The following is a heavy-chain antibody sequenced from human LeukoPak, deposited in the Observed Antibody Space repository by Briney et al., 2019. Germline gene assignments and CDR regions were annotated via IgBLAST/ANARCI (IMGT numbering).Heavy chain of an antibody. CDR2: IYWDDDK. CDR3: AHIVSNGYNFAFDI. CDR1: GFSLSTSGVS. D-gene: IGHD5-24*01. J-gene: IGHJ3*02. V-gene: IGHV2-5*02. Sequence: ESSPTLVKPTQTLTLTCTFSGFSLSTSGVSVGWIRHPPGKALEWLALIYWDDDKRYRPSLKNRLTITKDTFKNQVVLTMTNMDPVDTATYYCAHIVSNGYNFAFDIWGQGTMVTVSS.